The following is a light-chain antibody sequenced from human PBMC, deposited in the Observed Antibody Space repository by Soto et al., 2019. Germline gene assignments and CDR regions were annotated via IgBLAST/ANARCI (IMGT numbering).Light chain of an antibody. CDR1: SSNIGSNT. CDR3: AAWDDSLDGWV. V-gene: IGLV1-44*01. J-gene: IGLJ3*02. Sequence: QSVLTQPPSASGTPGQRVTISCSGSSSNIGSNTANWYQQLPGTAPKLLIDSNYQRPSGVPDRFSGSKSGTSASLAISGLQSEDEADYWCAAWDDSLDGWVFGGGTKLTVL. CDR2: SNY.